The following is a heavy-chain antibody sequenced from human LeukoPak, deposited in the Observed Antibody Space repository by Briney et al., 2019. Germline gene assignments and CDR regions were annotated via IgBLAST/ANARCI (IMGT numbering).Heavy chain of an antibody. D-gene: IGHD3-3*01. CDR3: ARPYYDFWSGNYYYYYMDV. J-gene: IGHJ6*03. CDR1: GFTFSSYG. V-gene: IGHV3-30*02. CDR2: IRYDGSNK. Sequence: GGSLRLSCAASGFTFSSYGMHWVRQAPGKGLEWVAFIRYDGSNKYYADSVKGRFTISRDNSKNTLYLQMNSLRAEDTAVYYCARPYYDFWSGNYYYYYMDVWGKGTTVTVSS.